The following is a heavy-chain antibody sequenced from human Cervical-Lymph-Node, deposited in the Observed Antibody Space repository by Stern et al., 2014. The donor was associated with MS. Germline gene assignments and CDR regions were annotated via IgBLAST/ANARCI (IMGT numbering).Heavy chain of an antibody. CDR1: GFSFSSYS. J-gene: IGHJ3*02. CDR2: ISGSSSSI. Sequence: LQPGRSLRLSCAASGFSFSSYSMNWVRQAPGKGLEWLSYISGSSSSIYYADSVKGRFTISRDNAKNSLYLQMSGLRDEDTAVYYCAREEGGGNYFSAFDIWGQGTAVTVSA. V-gene: IGHV3-48*02. D-gene: IGHD1-26*01. CDR3: AREEGGGNYFSAFDI.